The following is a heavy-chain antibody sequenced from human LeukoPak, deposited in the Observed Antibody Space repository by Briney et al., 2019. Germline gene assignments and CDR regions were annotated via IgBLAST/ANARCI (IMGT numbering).Heavy chain of an antibody. J-gene: IGHJ4*02. V-gene: IGHV3-30*18. D-gene: IGHD4-17*01. CDR3: AKFCDFGDYAIDY. Sequence: PGGSLRLSCAASGFTFSSYGMHWVRQAPGKGLEWVAVISYDGSNKYYADSVKGRFTISRDNSKNTVYLQMNSLRAEDTAVYYCAKFCDFGDYAIDYWGQGTLVTVSS. CDR1: GFTFSSYG. CDR2: ISYDGSNK.